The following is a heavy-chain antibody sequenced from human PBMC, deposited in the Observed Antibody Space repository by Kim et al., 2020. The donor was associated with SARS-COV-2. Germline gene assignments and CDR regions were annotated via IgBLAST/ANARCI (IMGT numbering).Heavy chain of an antibody. V-gene: IGHV3-9*01. CDR2: ISWNSGSI. CDR1: GFTFDDYA. CDR3: AKSDY. J-gene: IGHJ4*02. Sequence: GGSLRLSCAASGFTFDDYAMHWVRQAPGKGLEWVSGISWNSGSIGYADSVKGRFTISRDNAKNSLYLQMNSLRAEDTALYYCAKSDYWGQGTLVTVSS.